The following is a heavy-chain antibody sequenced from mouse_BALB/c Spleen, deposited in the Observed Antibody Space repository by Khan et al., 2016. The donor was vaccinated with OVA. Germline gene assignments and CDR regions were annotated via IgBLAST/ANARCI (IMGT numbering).Heavy chain of an antibody. J-gene: IGHJ4*01. D-gene: IGHD2-14*01. CDR3: ARVGYAETMDY. Sequence: IQLVQSGPELKKPGETVKISCKASGYTFTNNGMNWVKQNPGKGLKWMGWINTYTGEPTYVDDFKGRFAFSLETSATTAYLQINNLQNEDTATYFCARVGYAETMDYWGQGTSVTVSS. CDR2: INTYTGEP. CDR1: GYTFTNNG. V-gene: IGHV9-3-1*01.